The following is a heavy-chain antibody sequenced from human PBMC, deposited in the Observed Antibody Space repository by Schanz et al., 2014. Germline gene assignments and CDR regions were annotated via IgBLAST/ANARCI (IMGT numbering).Heavy chain of an antibody. D-gene: IGHD6-13*01. CDR2: IATSSSTR. CDR3: AREEGWGIAAAGPKHYYYGMDV. J-gene: IGHJ6*02. CDR1: GFSFSSYS. Sequence: EVQLLESGGGLVQPGGSLRLSCSASGFSFSSYSMNWVRQVPGKGLEWLSYIATSSSTRHYADSVKGRVTISRDNAKNSVSLQMRRLRVEDTAVYYCAREEGWGIAAAGPKHYYYGMDVWGQGTTVTVSS. V-gene: IGHV3-48*01.